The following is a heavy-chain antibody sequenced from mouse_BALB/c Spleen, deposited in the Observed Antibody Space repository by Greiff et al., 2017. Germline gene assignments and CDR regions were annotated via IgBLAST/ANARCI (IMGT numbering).Heavy chain of an antibody. V-gene: IGHV5-17*02. CDR1: GFTFSSFG. J-gene: IGHJ2*01. CDR2: ISSGSSTI. Sequence: EVQLVESGGGLVQPGGSRKLSCAASGFTFSSFGMHWVRQAPEKGLEWVAYISSGSSTIYYADTMKGRFTISRDNPKNTLFLQMTSLRSEDTAMYYCARDTTAKDFDYWGQGTTLTVSS. D-gene: IGHD1-2*01. CDR3: ARDTTAKDFDY.